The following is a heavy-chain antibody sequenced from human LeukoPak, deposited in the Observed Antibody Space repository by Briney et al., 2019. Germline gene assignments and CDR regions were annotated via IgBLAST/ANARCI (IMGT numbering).Heavy chain of an antibody. CDR3: ARGHDFWSGYYPQYYFDY. D-gene: IGHD3-3*01. CDR1: GFTFSSYS. Sequence: GGSLRLSCAASGFTFSSYSMNWGRQAPGRGLEWVSSISSSSSYIYYADSVKGRFTISRDNAKNSLYLQMNSLRAEDTAVYYCARGHDFWSGYYPQYYFDYWGQGTLVTVSS. J-gene: IGHJ4*02. V-gene: IGHV3-21*01. CDR2: ISSSSSYI.